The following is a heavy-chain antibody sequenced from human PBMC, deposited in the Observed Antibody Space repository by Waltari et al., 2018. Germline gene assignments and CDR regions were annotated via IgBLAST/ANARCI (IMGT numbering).Heavy chain of an antibody. Sequence: QVQLQASGPGLVKPSQTLSLTCTLSGGSISSGSYYWLWIRQPAGKGLEWIGRIYTSGSTNDNPSLKSRVTISVDTAKNQFSLKLSSVTAADTAVYYCARGLGGYDSSGPLSAFDIWGQGTMVTVSS. CDR1: GGSISSGSYY. J-gene: IGHJ3*02. V-gene: IGHV4-61*02. D-gene: IGHD3-22*01. CDR3: ARGLGGYDSSGPLSAFDI. CDR2: IYTSGST.